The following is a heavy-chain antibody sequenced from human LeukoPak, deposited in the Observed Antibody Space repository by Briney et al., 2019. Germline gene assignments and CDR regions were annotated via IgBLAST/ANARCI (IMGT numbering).Heavy chain of an antibody. J-gene: IGHJ4*02. V-gene: IGHV1-69*13. CDR3: ARDRDYGDRNFDY. CDR2: IIPIFGTA. Sequence: SVEVSCTASGGTFSSYAISWVRQAPGQGLEWMGGIIPIFGTANYAQKFQGRVTITADESTSTAYMELSSLRSEDTAVYYCARDRDYGDRNFDYWGQGTLVTVSS. D-gene: IGHD4-17*01. CDR1: GGTFSSYA.